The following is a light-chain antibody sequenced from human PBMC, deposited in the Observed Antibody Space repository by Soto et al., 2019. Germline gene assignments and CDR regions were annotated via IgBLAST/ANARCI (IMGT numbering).Light chain of an antibody. Sequence: EIVLTQSPGTLSLSPGERATLSCRASRSVGSYLAWYQQKPGQAPRLLIYDASNRATGIPARFSGSGSGTDFTLTISSLEPEDFAVYYCQQRSNWPRTFGQGTKVDIK. J-gene: IGKJ1*01. CDR2: DAS. CDR1: RSVGSY. V-gene: IGKV3-11*01. CDR3: QQRSNWPRT.